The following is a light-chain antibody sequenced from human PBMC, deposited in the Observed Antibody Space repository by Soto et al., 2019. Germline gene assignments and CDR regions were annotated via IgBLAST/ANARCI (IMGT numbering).Light chain of an antibody. CDR2: WAS. J-gene: IGKJ4*02. CDR1: QSVLYNSNNKTF. V-gene: IGKV4-1*01. CDR3: QQYYGSPVT. Sequence: DIVMTQSPDSLAVSRGERATINCKSSQSVLYNSNNKTFLAWYQQKLGQPPKLLIYWASTPESGVTDRLSGSGAGIDLTLTIISLQAEDVSVYYCQQYYGSPVTFGGGTKVEIK.